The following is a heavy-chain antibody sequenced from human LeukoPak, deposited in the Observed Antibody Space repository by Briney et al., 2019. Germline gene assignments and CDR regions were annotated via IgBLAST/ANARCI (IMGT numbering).Heavy chain of an antibody. J-gene: IGHJ4*02. V-gene: IGHV4-30-2*01. CDR3: ARARYFLAVGAKGYYFDY. CDR2: IYHSGSS. D-gene: IGHD6-19*01. CDR1: GASISSGGYY. Sequence: SETLSLTCTVSGASISSGGYYWSWIRQPPGKGLEWIGYIYHSGSSYYNPSLKSRVTISLDRSKNQFSLKLSSVTAADTAVYYCARARYFLAVGAKGYYFDYWGQGTLVTVSS.